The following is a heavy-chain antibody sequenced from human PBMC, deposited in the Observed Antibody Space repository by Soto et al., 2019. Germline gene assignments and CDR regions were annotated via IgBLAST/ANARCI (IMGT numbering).Heavy chain of an antibody. CDR1: GFTFSSYS. J-gene: IGHJ5*02. CDR3: ARGLYYYDSSGYYSP. V-gene: IGHV3-21*01. CDR2: ISSSSSYI. Sequence: GGSLRLSCAASGFTFSSYSMNWVRQAPGKGLEWVSSISSSSSYIYYADLVKGRFTISRDNAKNSLYLQMNSLRAEDTAVYYCARGLYYYDSSGYYSPWGQGTLVTVSS. D-gene: IGHD3-22*01.